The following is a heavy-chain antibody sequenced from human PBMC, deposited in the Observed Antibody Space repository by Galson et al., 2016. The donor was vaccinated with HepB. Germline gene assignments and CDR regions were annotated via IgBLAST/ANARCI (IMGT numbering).Heavy chain of an antibody. J-gene: IGHJ3*02. Sequence: SLRLSCAGSGFTFSSYAFSWVRQAPGKGLEWVSSISGSGGDAFYSDSVKGRFSISRDNAKNTVYLQMNGLRAEDTAIYYCANLQTYDDSDAFDIWGLGSRVTV. V-gene: IGHV3-23*01. CDR2: ISGSGGDA. CDR1: GFTFSSYA. CDR3: ANLQTYDDSDAFDI. D-gene: IGHD1-1*01.